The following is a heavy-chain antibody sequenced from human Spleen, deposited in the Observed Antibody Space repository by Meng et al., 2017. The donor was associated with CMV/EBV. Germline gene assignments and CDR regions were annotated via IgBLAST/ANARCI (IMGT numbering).Heavy chain of an antibody. J-gene: IGHJ6*02. CDR3: NDYYSMDV. V-gene: IGHV3-15*01. CDR1: GFTFSDYY. Sequence: GGSLRLSCAASGFTFSDYYMNWIRQAPGKGLEWVGRIKSRSDGATTDYAAPVKGRFTISRDDSKSTLYLQMNNLKTEDTAVYYCNDYYSMDVWGPGTTVTVSS. CDR2: IKSRSDGATT.